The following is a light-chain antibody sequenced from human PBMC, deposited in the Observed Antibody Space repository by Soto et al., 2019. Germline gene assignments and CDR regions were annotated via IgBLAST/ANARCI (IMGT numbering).Light chain of an antibody. CDR1: SSDVVSYNL. CDR3: CAYTNSATLV. J-gene: IGLJ3*02. CDR2: EGT. Sequence: QSALTQPASVSGSPGQSITISCIGTSSDVVSYNLVSWYQQYPGKAPKLMIYEGTERPSGVSNRFSGSKSGNTASLTISGLHAEDEADYYCCAYTNSATLVFGGGTKLTVL. V-gene: IGLV2-23*01.